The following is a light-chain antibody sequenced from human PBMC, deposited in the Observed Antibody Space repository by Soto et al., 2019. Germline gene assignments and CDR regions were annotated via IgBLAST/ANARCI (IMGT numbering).Light chain of an antibody. Sequence: IQMTQSPSTLSASVGDRVTITCRASQSVQTWLAXXQXKPGKAPKLLIYKATTLETGVPSRFGGSGSETEFTLTISILQPNDLGTYYCQQYNNYFTFGQGTKVDIK. CDR3: QQYNNYFT. V-gene: IGKV1-5*03. CDR1: QSVQTW. CDR2: KAT. J-gene: IGKJ1*01.